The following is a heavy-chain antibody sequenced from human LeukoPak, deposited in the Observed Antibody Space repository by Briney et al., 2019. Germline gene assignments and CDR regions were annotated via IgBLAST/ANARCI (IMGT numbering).Heavy chain of an antibody. J-gene: IGHJ5*02. CDR1: GGSISSYY. Sequence: SETLSLTCTVSGGSISSYYWSWIRQPPGKGLEWIGYIYYSGGTNYNPSLKSRVTISVDTSKNQFSLKLSSVTAADTAVYYCARDTYSSSWSRYNWFDPWGQGTQVTVSS. V-gene: IGHV4-59*01. D-gene: IGHD6-13*01. CDR2: IYYSGGT. CDR3: ARDTYSSSWSRYNWFDP.